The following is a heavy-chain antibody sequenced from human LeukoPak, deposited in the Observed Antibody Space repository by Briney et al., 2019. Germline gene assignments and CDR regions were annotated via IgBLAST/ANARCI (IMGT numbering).Heavy chain of an antibody. D-gene: IGHD5-24*01. CDR3: ARVEMATIQAFDI. CDR2: MNPNSGNT. V-gene: IGHV1-8*03. Sequence: GSVKVSCKASGGTFSSYAISWVRQATGQGLEWMGWMNPNSGNTGYAQKFQGGVTITRNTSISTAYMELSSLRSEDTAVYYCARVEMATIQAFDIWGQGTMVTVSS. CDR1: GGTFSSYA. J-gene: IGHJ3*02.